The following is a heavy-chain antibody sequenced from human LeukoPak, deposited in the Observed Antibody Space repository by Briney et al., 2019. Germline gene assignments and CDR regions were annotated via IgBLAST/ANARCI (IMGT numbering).Heavy chain of an antibody. J-gene: IGHJ4*02. CDR3: SRERRYYYASGAYAYPFEY. CDR2: ISSNNRYI. Sequence: GGSLRLSCAASGFTFSTYSMNWVRQAPGKGLEWVSSISSNNRYIYYADSVKGRFTISRDNAKNSLYLQMNSLRAEDTAMYYCSRERRYYYASGAYAYPFEYWGQGTRVAVSS. V-gene: IGHV3-21*01. CDR1: GFTFSTYS. D-gene: IGHD3-10*01.